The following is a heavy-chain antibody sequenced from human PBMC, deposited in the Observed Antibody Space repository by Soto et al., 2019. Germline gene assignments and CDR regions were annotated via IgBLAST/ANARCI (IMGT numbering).Heavy chain of an antibody. CDR1: GGSFSGYY. D-gene: IGHD6-13*01. V-gene: IGHV4-34*01. CDR3: ARARIAAADYGMDV. CDR2: INHSGST. J-gene: IGHJ6*02. Sequence: SETLSLTCAFYGGSFSGYYWSWIRQPPGKGLEWIGEINHSGSTNYNPSLKSRVTISVDTSKNQFSLKLSSVTAADTAVYYCARARIAAADYGMDVWGQGTTVTVSS.